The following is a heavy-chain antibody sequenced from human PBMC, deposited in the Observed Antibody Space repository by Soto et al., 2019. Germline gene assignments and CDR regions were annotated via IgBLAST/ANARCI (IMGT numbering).Heavy chain of an antibody. J-gene: IGHJ4*02. CDR1: GFTFSSSA. Sequence: QVQLVESGGGVVQPGRSLRLSCAASGFTFSSSAMHWVRQAPGKGLEWVAVISYDGSNKYYADSVKGRFTISRDNSKNTLYLQMNSLRAEDTAVYYCVAPKIMWGFDYWGQGTLVTVSS. CDR2: ISYDGSNK. V-gene: IGHV3-30-3*01. CDR3: VAPKIMWGFDY. D-gene: IGHD3-16*01.